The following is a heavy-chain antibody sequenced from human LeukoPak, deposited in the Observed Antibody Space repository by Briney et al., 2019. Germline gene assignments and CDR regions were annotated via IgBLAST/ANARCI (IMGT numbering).Heavy chain of an antibody. CDR3: TRVEGFRYFDY. Sequence: SETLSLTCAVYGGSFSGYYWSWIRQPPGKGLEWVGEINHSGSTNYNPSLKSRVTISVDRSKNQFSLKLTSVTAADTALYYCTRVEGFRYFDYWGQGTLVTVSS. CDR1: GGSFSGYY. J-gene: IGHJ4*02. D-gene: IGHD3-3*01. CDR2: INHSGST. V-gene: IGHV4-34*01.